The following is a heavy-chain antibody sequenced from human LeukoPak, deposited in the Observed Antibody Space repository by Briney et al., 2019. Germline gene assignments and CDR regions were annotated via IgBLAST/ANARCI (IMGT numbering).Heavy chain of an antibody. J-gene: IGHJ4*02. CDR2: IYHSGST. V-gene: IGHV4-38-2*02. CDR1: GYSISSGYY. D-gene: IGHD3-10*01. Sequence: PSETLSLTCTVSGYSISSGYYWGWIRQPPGKGLEWIGSIYHSGSTYYNPSLKSRVTISVDTSKNQFSLKLSSVTAADTAVYYCASVPHYYGSGSYNGMGYWGQGTLVTVSS. CDR3: ASVPHYYGSGSYNGMGY.